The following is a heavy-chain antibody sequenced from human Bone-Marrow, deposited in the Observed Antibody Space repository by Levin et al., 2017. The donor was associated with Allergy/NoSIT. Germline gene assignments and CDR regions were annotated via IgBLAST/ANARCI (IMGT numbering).Heavy chain of an antibody. CDR2: INPDGSEK. J-gene: IGHJ4*02. Sequence: PGGSLRLSCAASGFTFSSCWMSWVRQAPGKGLEWVANINPDGSEKNYVESVKGRFTISRDNTKNSLYLQVNSLRDEDIAVYYCAKGGGSGWPFDYWGQGNLVTVSS. V-gene: IGHV3-7*01. D-gene: IGHD6-19*01. CDR1: GFTFSSCW. CDR3: AKGGGSGWPFDY.